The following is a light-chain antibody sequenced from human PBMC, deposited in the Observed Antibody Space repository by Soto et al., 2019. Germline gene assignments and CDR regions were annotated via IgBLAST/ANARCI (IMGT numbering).Light chain of an antibody. CDR1: QSVGSL. V-gene: IGKV3-20*01. CDR3: QQYGNSPPGT. J-gene: IGKJ5*01. Sequence: EIVLTQSPVTLSLSPGERAILSCRASQSVGSLLAWYQHNPGLPPRLLIYGASNRATGIPDRFSGSGSGADFTLTISRLEPEDFAVYFCQQYGNSPPGTFGQGTRLEIK. CDR2: GAS.